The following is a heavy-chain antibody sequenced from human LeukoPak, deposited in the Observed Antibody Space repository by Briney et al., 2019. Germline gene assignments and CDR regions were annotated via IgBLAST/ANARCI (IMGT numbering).Heavy chain of an antibody. V-gene: IGHV4-59*01. CDR1: GGSISSYY. CDR2: IYYSGST. CDR3: AREGMAFDY. D-gene: IGHD5-24*01. J-gene: IGHJ4*02. Sequence: RPSETLSLTCTVSGGSISSYYWSWIRQPPGKGLEWIGYIYYSGSTNYNPSLKSRVTISVDTSKNQFSLKLSSVTAADTAVYYCAREGMAFDYWGQGTLVTVSS.